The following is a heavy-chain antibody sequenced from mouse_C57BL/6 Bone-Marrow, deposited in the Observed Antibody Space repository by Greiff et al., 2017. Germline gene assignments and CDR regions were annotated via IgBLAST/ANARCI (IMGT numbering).Heavy chain of an antibody. J-gene: IGHJ1*03. CDR2: IDPSDSYT. Sequence: VQLQQPGAELVMPGASVKLSCKASGYTFTSYWMHWVKQRPGHGLEWIGEIDPSDSYTNYNPKFKGKSTLTVDQSSSTAYMQLSSLTSEDAASYYCARCGGGRPWYVDVWGTGTTVTVSS. V-gene: IGHV1-69*01. CDR1: GYTFTSYW. CDR3: ARCGGGRPWYVDV. D-gene: IGHD1-1*02.